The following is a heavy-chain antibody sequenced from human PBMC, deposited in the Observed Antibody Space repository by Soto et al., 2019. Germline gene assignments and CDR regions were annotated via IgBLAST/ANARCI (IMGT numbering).Heavy chain of an antibody. CDR2: IYPSDSET. V-gene: IGHV5-51*01. D-gene: IGHD3-22*01. Sequence: PGESLKISCKGAGYSFSNYWIGWVRQKPGKGPEWMGIIYPSDSETKYSPSFQGHVTFSVDKSITTAYLQWSRLKASDTAVYYCARHFSSSWYYYDSWGRGTLVTVSS. CDR3: ARHFSSSWYYYDS. J-gene: IGHJ4*02. CDR1: GYSFSNYW.